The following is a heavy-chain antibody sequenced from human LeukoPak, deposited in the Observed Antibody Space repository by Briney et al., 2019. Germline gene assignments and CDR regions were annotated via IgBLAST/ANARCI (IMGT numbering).Heavy chain of an antibody. J-gene: IGHJ4*02. CDR2: IYYTGHT. V-gene: IGHV4-59*08. Sequence: SETLSLTCTVSGGSISGDYWSWIRQPPGKGLEWIGYIYYTGHTHYNHSLKSRVTISVDTSKNQFSLKLSSVTAADTAVYYCARHPVVTAIFYFDYWGQGTLVTVSS. CDR1: GGSISGDY. D-gene: IGHD2-21*02. CDR3: ARHPVVTAIFYFDY.